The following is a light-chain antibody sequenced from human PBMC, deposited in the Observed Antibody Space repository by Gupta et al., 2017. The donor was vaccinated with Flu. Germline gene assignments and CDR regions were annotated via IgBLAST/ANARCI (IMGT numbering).Light chain of an antibody. Sequence: PSSLSASVGDRVTITCRASQNIRRYLSWYQQKAGEAPKLLIYGASSLQSGVPSTFYGSGSGTDFTPTISRLQPEDFATYYCQQRDSRPWTFGQGTEVEIK. CDR1: QNIRRY. V-gene: IGKV1-39*01. CDR3: QQRDSRPWT. CDR2: GAS. J-gene: IGKJ1*01.